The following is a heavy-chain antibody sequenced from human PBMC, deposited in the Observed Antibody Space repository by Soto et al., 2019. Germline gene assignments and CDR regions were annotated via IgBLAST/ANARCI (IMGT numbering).Heavy chain of an antibody. J-gene: IGHJ6*02. V-gene: IGHV3-7*01. CDR1: GFTFSSYW. CDR2: INHDGSEK. D-gene: IGHD2-2*01. Sequence: GGSLRLSCAASGFTFSSYWMSWVRQAPGKGLEWVANINHDGSEKYYVDSVKGRFTISRDNAKNSLYLRINSLRAEDAAVYYCAREKNLVVIPAALYPSQYYGMDVWGQGTTVTVSS. CDR3: AREKNLVVIPAALYPSQYYGMDV.